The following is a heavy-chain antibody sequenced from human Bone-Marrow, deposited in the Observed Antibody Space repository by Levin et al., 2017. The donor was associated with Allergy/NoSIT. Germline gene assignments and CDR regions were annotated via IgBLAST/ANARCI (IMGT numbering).Heavy chain of an antibody. CDR2: IYPSDSDT. D-gene: IGHD3-10*01. Sequence: GESLKISCKGSGHSFINDWIGWVRQVPGKGLEWMGIIYPSDSDTEYSPSFQGQVTISADKSINTAFLQWSSLKASDTAMYYCSRRMREFRMLGSETVDTFDMWGQGTKVIVSS. CDR3: SRRMREFRMLGSETVDTFDM. CDR1: GHSFINDW. J-gene: IGHJ3*02. V-gene: IGHV5-51*01.